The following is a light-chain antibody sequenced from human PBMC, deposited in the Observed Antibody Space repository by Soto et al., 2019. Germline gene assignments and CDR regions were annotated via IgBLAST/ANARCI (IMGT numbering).Light chain of an antibody. CDR2: DVT. J-gene: IGLJ2*01. Sequence: QSALTQPRSVSGSPGQSVTISCTGTSSDVGGYNYVSWYQQHPGKAPKLMIYDVTMRPSGVPDRFSGSKSVNTASLAISGLQSGDEADYYCAAWDDSLNGVIFGGGTKLTVL. CDR1: SSDVGGYNY. CDR3: AAWDDSLNGVI. V-gene: IGLV2-11*01.